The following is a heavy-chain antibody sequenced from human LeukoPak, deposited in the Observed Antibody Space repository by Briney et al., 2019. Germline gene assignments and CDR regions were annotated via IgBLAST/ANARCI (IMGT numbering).Heavy chain of an antibody. CDR3: AKSWLWFGELFSAFDI. J-gene: IGHJ3*02. CDR1: GFTFSSYG. CDR2: ISGSGGST. Sequence: GGSLRLSCAASGFTFSSYGMSWVRQAPGKGLEWVSAISGSGGSTYYADSVKGRFTISRDNSKNTLYLQMNSLRAEDTAVYYCAKSWLWFGELFSAFDIWGQGTMVTVSS. V-gene: IGHV3-23*01. D-gene: IGHD3-10*01.